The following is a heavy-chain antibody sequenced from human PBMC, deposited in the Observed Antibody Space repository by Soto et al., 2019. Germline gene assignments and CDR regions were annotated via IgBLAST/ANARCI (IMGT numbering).Heavy chain of an antibody. V-gene: IGHV4-59*01. CDR3: ARVNWPGAACPSRKALDM. CDR1: GGSISRYF. D-gene: IGHD2-8*02. J-gene: IGHJ3*02. CDR2: NSYTWST. Sequence: QVQLQQSGPGLVKPSETLSLTCNVSGGSISRYFWSWIRQPPGQGLEWIGHNSYTWSTYYNPSLKIRVNFSLYTSKGQFTLNLTSVIAAAAAGYYCARVNWPGAACPSRKALDMWGQGTLVTVFS.